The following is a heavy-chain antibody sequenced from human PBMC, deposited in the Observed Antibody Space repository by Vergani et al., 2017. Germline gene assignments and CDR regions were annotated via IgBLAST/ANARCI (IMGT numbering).Heavy chain of an antibody. CDR1: GGPFSSYA. D-gene: IGHD4-17*01. V-gene: IGHV1-69*01. Sequence: QVQLVQSGAEVKKPGSSVKVSCKASGGPFSSYAISWVRQAPGQGLEWMGGIIPIFGTANYAQKFQGRVTITADESTSTAYMELSSLRSEDTAVYYWAGVGFTVTEGNWYFDLWGRGTLVTVSS. CDR2: IIPIFGTA. CDR3: AGVGFTVTEGNWYFDL. J-gene: IGHJ2*01.